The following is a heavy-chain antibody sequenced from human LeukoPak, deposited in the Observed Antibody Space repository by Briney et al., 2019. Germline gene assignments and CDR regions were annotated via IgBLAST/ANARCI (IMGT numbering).Heavy chain of an antibody. J-gene: IGHJ4*02. CDR1: GNSISAYY. CDR3: TKYGGSPANYFDS. Sequence: SETLSLTCTVSGNSISAYYWSWVRQPPGKGLEWIAFVHKTGSINYNPSLKGRATISMDTSNSQFSPHVNSVTAAGTAVYYCTKYGGSPANYFDSWGPGTLVTVSP. D-gene: IGHD1-26*01. CDR2: VHKTGSI. V-gene: IGHV4-59*08.